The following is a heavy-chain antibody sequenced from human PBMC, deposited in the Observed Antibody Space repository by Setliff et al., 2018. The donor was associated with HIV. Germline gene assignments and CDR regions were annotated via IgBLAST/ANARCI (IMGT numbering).Heavy chain of an antibody. J-gene: IGHJ3*02. CDR3: ARGFLLRFLEWSMPDAFDI. Sequence: GGSLRLSCAASGFTFSSYSMNWVRQAPGKGLEWVSFISRTSSYIYYADSSKGRFTISRDNAKNSLYLQMNSLRAEDTAVYYCARGFLLRFLEWSMPDAFDIWGQGTMVTVSS. D-gene: IGHD3-3*01. CDR1: GFTFSSYS. CDR2: ISRTSSYI. V-gene: IGHV3-21*01.